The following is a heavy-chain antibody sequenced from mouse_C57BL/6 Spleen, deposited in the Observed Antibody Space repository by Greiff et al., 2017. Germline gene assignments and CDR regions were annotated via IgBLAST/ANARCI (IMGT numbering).Heavy chain of an antibody. V-gene: IGHV10-3*01. Sequence: EVKLMESGGGLVQPKGSLKLSCAASGFTFNTYAMHWVRQAPGKGLEWVARIRSKSSNYATYYAESVKDRFTISRDDSQSMLYLQMNNLKTEDTSMYYCGRGHYSGIDSWYFDFWGTGTSVTVSS. CDR1: GFTFNTYA. CDR3: GRGHYSGIDSWYFDF. J-gene: IGHJ1*03. D-gene: IGHD1-1*01. CDR2: IRSKSSNYAT.